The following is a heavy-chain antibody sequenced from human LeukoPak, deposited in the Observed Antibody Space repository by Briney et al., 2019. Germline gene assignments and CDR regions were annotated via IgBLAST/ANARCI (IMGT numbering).Heavy chain of an antibody. D-gene: IGHD1-14*01. CDR2: IYYSGST. CDR3: ARHVSHIPANPYYFDY. V-gene: IGHV4-39*01. J-gene: IGHJ4*02. CDR1: GGSISSSSYY. Sequence: SETLSLTCTVSGGSISSSSYYWGWIRQPPGKGLEWIGSIYYSGSTYYNPSLKSRVTISVDTSKNQFSLKLSSVTAADTAVYYCARHVSHIPANPYYFDYWGQGTLVTVSS.